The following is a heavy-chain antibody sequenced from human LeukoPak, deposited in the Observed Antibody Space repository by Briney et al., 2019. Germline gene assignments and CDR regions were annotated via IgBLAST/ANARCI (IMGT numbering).Heavy chain of an antibody. D-gene: IGHD3-10*01. CDR2: IYYSGST. CDR1: GGAISSYY. V-gene: IGHV4-59*08. Sequence: SETLSLTCTVSGGAISSYYGSWIRQPPGKGLEWIGYIYYSGSTNYIPSLKSRVTISVDTSKNQFSLKLSSVTAADTAVYYCARRGYGSGSFNRYYFDYWGQGTLVTVSS. J-gene: IGHJ4*02. CDR3: ARRGYGSGSFNRYYFDY.